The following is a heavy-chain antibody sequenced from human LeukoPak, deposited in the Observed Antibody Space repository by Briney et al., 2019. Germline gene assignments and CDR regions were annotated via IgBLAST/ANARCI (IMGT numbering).Heavy chain of an antibody. D-gene: IGHD3-10*01. CDR3: ARRLSGSYSDY. Sequence: SETLSLTCAVSGYSISSDNYCGWIRQPPGKGLEWIGSIHHSGSTSYNPSLKSRVTMSVETSKNQFSLKLTSVTAADTAVYYCARRLSGSYSDYWGQGTLVTVSS. V-gene: IGHV4-38-2*01. J-gene: IGHJ4*02. CDR2: IHHSGST. CDR1: GYSISSDNY.